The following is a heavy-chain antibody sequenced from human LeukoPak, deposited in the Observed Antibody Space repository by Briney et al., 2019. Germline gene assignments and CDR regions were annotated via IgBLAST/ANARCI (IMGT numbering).Heavy chain of an antibody. CDR2: IYYSGST. D-gene: IGHD2-2*01. V-gene: IGHV4-39*02. CDR1: GGSISSSSYY. J-gene: IGHJ5*02. CDR3: ARDERFECSSTSCRKNWFDP. Sequence: PSETLSLTCTVSGGSISSSSYYWGWIRQPPGKGLEWIGSIYYSGSTYYNPSLKSRVTISVDTSKNQFSLKLSSVTAADTAVYYCARDERFECSSTSCRKNWFDPWGQGTLVTVSS.